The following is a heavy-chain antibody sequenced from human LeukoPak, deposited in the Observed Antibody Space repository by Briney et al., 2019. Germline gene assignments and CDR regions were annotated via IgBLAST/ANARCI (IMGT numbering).Heavy chain of an antibody. Sequence: SVKLSCTPSVGTSTSNTISWVRQAPGQGVEWMGRIIPILGIANYAQNSQGRVTITADKSTSTAYMELSSLRSEDTAVQYCTRDDGSSYAVSWFDPWGQGTLVTVSS. V-gene: IGHV1-69*04. CDR2: IIPILGIA. CDR3: TRDDGSSYAVSWFDP. D-gene: IGHD6-13*01. J-gene: IGHJ5*02. CDR1: VGTSTSNT.